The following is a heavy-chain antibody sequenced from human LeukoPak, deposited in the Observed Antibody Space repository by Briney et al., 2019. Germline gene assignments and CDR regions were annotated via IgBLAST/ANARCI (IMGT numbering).Heavy chain of an antibody. D-gene: IGHD2-2*01. V-gene: IGHV4-30-2*01. CDR1: GGSISSGGYY. CDR2: IYHSGST. Sequence: SQTLSLTCTVSGGSISSGGYYWSWIRQPPGKGLEWIGYIYHSGSTYYNPSLKSRVTISVDRSKNQFSLKLSSVTAADTAVYYCAGDPTLVVPVAMRFGWFDPWGQGTLVTVSS. J-gene: IGHJ5*02. CDR3: AGDPTLVVPVAMRFGWFDP.